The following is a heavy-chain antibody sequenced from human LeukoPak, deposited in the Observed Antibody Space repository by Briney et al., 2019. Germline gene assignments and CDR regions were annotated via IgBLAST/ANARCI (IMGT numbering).Heavy chain of an antibody. J-gene: IGHJ5*02. V-gene: IGHV4-39*01. CDR3: ARQEIGLRSFDP. D-gene: IGHD3/OR15-3a*01. CDR2: IYYTGTT. Sequence: SETLSLTRTVSGGSISSSLYHWGWIRQSPGKNLEWLGSIYYTGTTHYNPSLKSRVTISVDTSKNQFSLNLSSVTAADTAVYYCARQEIGLRSFDPWGQGTLVTVSS. CDR1: GGSISSSLYH.